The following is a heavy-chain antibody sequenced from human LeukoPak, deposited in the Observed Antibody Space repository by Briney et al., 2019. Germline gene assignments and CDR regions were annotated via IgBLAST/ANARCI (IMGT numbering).Heavy chain of an antibody. Sequence: SETLSLTCAVYGGSFSGYYWSWIRQPPGKGLEWIGEINHSGSTNYNPSLKSRVTISVDTPKNQFSLKLSSVTAADTAVYYCARALTRGIAAGIGYWGQGTLVTVSS. CDR2: INHSGST. CDR1: GGSFSGYY. D-gene: IGHD6-13*01. CDR3: ARALTRGIAAGIGY. J-gene: IGHJ4*02. V-gene: IGHV4-34*01.